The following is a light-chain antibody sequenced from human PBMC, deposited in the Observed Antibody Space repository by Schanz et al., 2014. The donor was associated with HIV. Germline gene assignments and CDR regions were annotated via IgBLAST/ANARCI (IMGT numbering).Light chain of an antibody. CDR3: QQYYSFSST. CDR2: WAS. CDR1: QSVLYR. Sequence: DIVMTQSPDSLAVSLGERATINCKSSQSVLYRGQPPKLLIYWASTRESGVPDRFSGSGSGTDFTLTISSLQAEDVAVYYCQQYYSFSSTFGQGTRLEIK. J-gene: IGKJ2*01. V-gene: IGKV4-1*01.